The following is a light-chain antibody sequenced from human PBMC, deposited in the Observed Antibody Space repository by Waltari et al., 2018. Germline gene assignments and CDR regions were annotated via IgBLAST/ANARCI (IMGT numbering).Light chain of an antibody. J-gene: IGLJ3*02. Sequence: QSALTQPAAVSGPPGQSVTISCPGASRDIGRYDIVSWYQQHPGNAPKLVISDVSKRPSGVSDRFSGSKSGDTASLTISGLQFEDEADYYCCSYAGNYVWVFGGGTRLTVL. CDR1: SRDIGRYDI. CDR2: DVS. V-gene: IGLV2-23*02. CDR3: CSYAGNYVWV.